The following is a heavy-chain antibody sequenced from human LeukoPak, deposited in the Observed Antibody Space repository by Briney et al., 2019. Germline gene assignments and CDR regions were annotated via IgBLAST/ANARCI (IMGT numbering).Heavy chain of an antibody. CDR2: IYPGDSDT. Sequence: GESLKISCKGSGYSFTSYWIGWVRQMPGKGLEWMGIIYPGDSDTRYSPSFQGQVTISADKSISTAYLQWSSLKASDTAIYYCARWHGSSAWARKTDAFDIWGQGTMVTVSS. V-gene: IGHV5-51*01. J-gene: IGHJ3*02. CDR1: GYSFTSYW. CDR3: ARWHGSSAWARKTDAFDI. D-gene: IGHD6-6*01.